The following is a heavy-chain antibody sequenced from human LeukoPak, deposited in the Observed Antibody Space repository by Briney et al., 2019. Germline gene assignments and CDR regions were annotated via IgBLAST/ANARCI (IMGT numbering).Heavy chain of an antibody. CDR2: IYYSGST. Sequence: PSETLSLTCTVSGGSISSYYWSWIRQPPGKGLEWIGYIYYSGSTNYNPSLKSRVTISVDTSKNQFSLKLSSVTAADTAVYYCARHRGSSWYLGSFDYWGQGTLVTVSS. J-gene: IGHJ4*02. CDR1: GGSISSYY. V-gene: IGHV4-59*01. CDR3: ARHRGSSWYLGSFDY. D-gene: IGHD6-13*01.